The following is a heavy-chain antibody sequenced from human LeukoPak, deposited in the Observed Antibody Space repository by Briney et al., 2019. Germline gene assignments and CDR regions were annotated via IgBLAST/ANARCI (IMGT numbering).Heavy chain of an antibody. Sequence: ASVKVSCKASGYTFTSYGTSWVRQAPGQGLEWMGWISAYNGNTNYAQKLQGRVTMTTDTSTSTAYMELRSLRSDDTAVYYCARARTGGYGDYRYNWFDPWGQGTLVTVSS. J-gene: IGHJ5*02. D-gene: IGHD4-17*01. CDR2: ISAYNGNT. V-gene: IGHV1-18*01. CDR3: ARARTGGYGDYRYNWFDP. CDR1: GYTFTSYG.